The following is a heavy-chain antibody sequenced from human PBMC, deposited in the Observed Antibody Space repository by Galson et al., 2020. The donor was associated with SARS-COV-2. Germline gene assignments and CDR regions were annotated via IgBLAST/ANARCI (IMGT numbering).Heavy chain of an antibody. J-gene: IGHJ3*02. CDR1: GGSISSGGYY. Sequence: TLSLTCTVSGGSISSGGYYWSWLRQHPGKGLEWIGYIYYSGSTYYNPSLKSRVTISVDTSKNQFSLKLSSVTAADTAVYYCARARLAMVTVDAFDIWGQGTMVTVSS. CDR2: IYYSGST. D-gene: IGHD5-18*01. CDR3: ARARLAMVTVDAFDI. V-gene: IGHV4-31*03.